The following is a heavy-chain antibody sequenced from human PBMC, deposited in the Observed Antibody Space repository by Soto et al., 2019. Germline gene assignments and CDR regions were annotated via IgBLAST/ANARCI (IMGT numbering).Heavy chain of an antibody. D-gene: IGHD5-12*01. Sequence: SETLSLTCAVSGGSISSSNWWSWVRQPPGKGLEWIGEIYYSGSTYYNPSLKSRVTISVDTSKNQFSLKLSSVTAADTAVYYCAREPTSRYDSYYFDYWGQGTLVTVSS. CDR3: AREPTSRYDSYYFDY. V-gene: IGHV4-4*02. CDR2: IYYSGST. J-gene: IGHJ4*02. CDR1: GGSISSSNW.